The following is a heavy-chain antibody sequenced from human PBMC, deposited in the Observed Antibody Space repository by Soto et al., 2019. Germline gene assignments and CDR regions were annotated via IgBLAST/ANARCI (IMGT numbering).Heavy chain of an antibody. D-gene: IGHD1-20*01. CDR3: ARYKSNYYYGMDV. J-gene: IGHJ6*02. CDR2: IYYSGIT. V-gene: IGHV4-59*01. Sequence: SETLSLTCTVSGGSISSYYWSWIRQPPGKGLEWIGYIYYSGITNYNPSLKSRVTISVDTSKNQFSMKLSSVTAADTAVYYCARYKSNYYYGMDVWGQGTTVTVSS. CDR1: GGSISSYY.